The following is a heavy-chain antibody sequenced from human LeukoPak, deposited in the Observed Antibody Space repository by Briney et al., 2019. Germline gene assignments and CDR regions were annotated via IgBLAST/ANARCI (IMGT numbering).Heavy chain of an antibody. D-gene: IGHD3-22*01. CDR3: ARDSSGPMWFDP. J-gene: IGHJ5*02. V-gene: IGHV3-33*08. Sequence: GGSLRLSCAASGFTFSSYGMHWVRQAPGKGLEWVAVIWYDGSNKYYADSVKGRFTISRDNSKNTLYLQMSSLRAEDTAVYYCARDSSGPMWFDPWGQGTLVTVSS. CDR2: IWYDGSNK. CDR1: GFTFSSYG.